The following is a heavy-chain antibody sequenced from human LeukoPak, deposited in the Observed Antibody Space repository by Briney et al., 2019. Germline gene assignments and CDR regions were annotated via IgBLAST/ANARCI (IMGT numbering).Heavy chain of an antibody. V-gene: IGHV3-48*03. Sequence: PGGSLRLSCAASGFIFSSYEMNWVRQAPGKGLEWVSYTRSSGSSVYYADSVKGRFTISRDNAKNSLYLQMNSLRAEDTAVYYCARVLYDSSGYLDYWGQGTLVTVSS. D-gene: IGHD3-22*01. CDR2: TRSSGSSV. CDR1: GFIFSSYE. J-gene: IGHJ4*02. CDR3: ARVLYDSSGYLDY.